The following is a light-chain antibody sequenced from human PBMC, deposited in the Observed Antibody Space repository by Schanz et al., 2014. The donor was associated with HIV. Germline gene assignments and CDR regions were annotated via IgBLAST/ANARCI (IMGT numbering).Light chain of an antibody. V-gene: IGLV2-14*03. J-gene: IGLJ2*01. Sequence: QSALTQPASVSGSPGQSITISCTGTSSDIGGYKYVSWYQHHPGKAPKLLIFDVDNRPSGVSHRFSAYKSGNTASLTISGLQADDEADYYCSSYTSSNIYVIFGGGTKLTVL. CDR1: SSDIGGYKY. CDR3: SSYTSSNIYVI. CDR2: DVD.